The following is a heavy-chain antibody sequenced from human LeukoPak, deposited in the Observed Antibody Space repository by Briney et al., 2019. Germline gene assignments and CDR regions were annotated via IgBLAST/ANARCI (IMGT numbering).Heavy chain of an antibody. D-gene: IGHD6-6*01. CDR3: ARERIAARQWWFDP. CDR2: IYYSGST. V-gene: IGHV4-39*07. J-gene: IGHJ5*02. CDR1: GGSISSSSYY. Sequence: PSETLSLTCTVSGGSISSSSYYWGWIRQPPGKGLEWIGSIYYSGSTYYNPSLKSRVTISVDTSKNQFSLKLSSVTAADTAVYYCARERIAARQWWFDPWGQGTLVTVSS.